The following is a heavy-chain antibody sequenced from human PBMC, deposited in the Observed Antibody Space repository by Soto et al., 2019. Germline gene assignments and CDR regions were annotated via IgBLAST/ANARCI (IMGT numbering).Heavy chain of an antibody. CDR2: ISHSGRT. J-gene: IGHJ4*02. D-gene: IGHD3-10*01. V-gene: IGHV4-61*01. CDR3: SYGSSFDY. Sequence: PETLSLTCTVSGASLRSGSYSWSWIRQPPGKGLEWIGYISHSGRTNYDPSLKSRLTMSVDTSQNQFSLQLNSVTAAHKAVYYCSYGSSFDYWGQGTLVTVS. CDR1: GASLRSGSYS.